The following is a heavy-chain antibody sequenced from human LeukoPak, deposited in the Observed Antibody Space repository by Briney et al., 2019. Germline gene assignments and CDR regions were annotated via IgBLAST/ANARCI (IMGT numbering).Heavy chain of an antibody. Sequence: GRSLRLSCAASGFTFSSYAMSWVRQAPGKWLEWVSVISGAGGSTYYADYVKGRFTISRDNSKNTLDLQMNSLRAEDTALYYCAKVPDCSSIICPRHFDYWGQGTLVTVSS. CDR3: AKVPDCSSIICPRHFDY. CDR2: ISGAGGST. D-gene: IGHD2-2*01. J-gene: IGHJ4*02. CDR1: GFTFSSYA. V-gene: IGHV3-23*01.